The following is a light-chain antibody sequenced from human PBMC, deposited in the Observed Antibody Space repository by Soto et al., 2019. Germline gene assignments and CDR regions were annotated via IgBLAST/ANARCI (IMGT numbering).Light chain of an antibody. CDR1: SSNIGANT. CDR3: AAWDESLNGPV. CDR2: TNN. V-gene: IGLV1-44*01. Sequence: QSVLTQPPSASGTPGQRVTISCSGSSSNIGANTVNWYQQLPGTAPTLLIFTNNQRPSGVPDRFSGSKSGSSASLAISGLQSEDEADYYCAAWDESLNGPVFGGGTKVTVL. J-gene: IGLJ2*01.